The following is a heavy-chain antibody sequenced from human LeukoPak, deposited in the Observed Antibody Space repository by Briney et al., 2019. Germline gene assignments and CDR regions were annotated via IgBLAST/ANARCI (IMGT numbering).Heavy chain of an antibody. CDR1: GFTFSSYA. CDR2: LSGRGGST. D-gene: IGHD2-2*01. J-gene: IGHJ6*03. V-gene: IGHV3-23*01. CDR3: AKDDGGVVPDYMDV. Sequence: GGSLRLSCAASGFTFSSYAMSWVRQAPGKGLEWVSGLSGRGGSTYYADSVKGRFTISRDNSKNTLYLQMNSLRAEDTAVYYCAKDDGGVVPDYMDVWGKGTTVTVSS.